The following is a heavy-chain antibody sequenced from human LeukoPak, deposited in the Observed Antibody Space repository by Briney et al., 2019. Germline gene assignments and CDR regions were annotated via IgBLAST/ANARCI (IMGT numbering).Heavy chain of an antibody. V-gene: IGHV3-23*01. Sequence: GSLRLSCAASGFTFSSYAMSWVRQAPGKGLEWVSAISGSGGSTYYADSVKGRFTISRDNSKNTLYLQMHSLRAEDTAVYYCAKYSSSWTLFDYWGQGTLVTVSS. D-gene: IGHD6-13*01. CDR1: GFTFSSYA. J-gene: IGHJ4*02. CDR3: AKYSSSWTLFDY. CDR2: ISGSGGST.